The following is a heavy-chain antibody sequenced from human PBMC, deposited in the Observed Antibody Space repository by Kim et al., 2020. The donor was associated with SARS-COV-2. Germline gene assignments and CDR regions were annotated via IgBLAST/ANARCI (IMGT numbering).Heavy chain of an antibody. D-gene: IGHD3-9*01. J-gene: IGHJ4*02. V-gene: IGHV3-21*01. CDR3: ARDPYYDILTGDDY. Sequence: ADSVKGRLTISRDNAKNSLYLQMNSVKAEDTAVYYCARDPYYDILTGDDYWGQGTLVTVSS.